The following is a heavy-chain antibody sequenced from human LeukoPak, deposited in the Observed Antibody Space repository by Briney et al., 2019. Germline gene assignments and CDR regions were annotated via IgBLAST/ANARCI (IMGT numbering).Heavy chain of an antibody. Sequence: PSETLSLTCTVSGGSIGYYYWSWIRQSPGKGLEWLGYVYDSGTTNYNPSLKSRLTISVVTSKTQFSLKLYSVTAADTAVYYCARAAYVSGSVCAFDIWGQGTVVTVSS. CDR2: VYDSGTT. CDR1: GGSIGYYY. CDR3: ARAAYVSGSVCAFDI. D-gene: IGHD6-19*01. V-gene: IGHV4-59*01. J-gene: IGHJ3*02.